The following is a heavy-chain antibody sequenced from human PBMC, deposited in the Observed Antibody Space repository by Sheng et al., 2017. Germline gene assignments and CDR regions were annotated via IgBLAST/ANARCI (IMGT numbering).Heavy chain of an antibody. J-gene: IGHJ6*03. CDR3: ARGGGSYCSSTSCPPTLYYYMDV. CDR1: STFSSYA. Sequence: QVQLVQSGAEVKKPGSSVKVSCKGFWSTFSSYAISWVRQAPGQGLEWMGGIIPILGIANYAQKFQGRVTITXDKSTSTAYMELSSLRSEDTAVYYCARGGGSYCSSTSCPPTLYYYMDVWGKGTTV. V-gene: IGHV1-69*04. D-gene: IGHD2-2*01. CDR2: IIPILGIA.